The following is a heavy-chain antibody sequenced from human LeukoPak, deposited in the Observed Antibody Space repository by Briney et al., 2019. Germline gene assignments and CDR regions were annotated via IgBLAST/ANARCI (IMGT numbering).Heavy chain of an antibody. CDR1: GGSISSYY. CDR2: IYTSGST. J-gene: IGHJ3*02. Sequence: SETLSRNCTVYGGSISSYYWSWIRQPAGKGLEWIGRIYTSGSTNYNPSLKSRVTMSVDTSKNQFSLKLSSVTAADTAVYYCARDWVRWDAFDIWGQGTMVTVSS. D-gene: IGHD4-23*01. CDR3: ARDWVRWDAFDI. V-gene: IGHV4-4*07.